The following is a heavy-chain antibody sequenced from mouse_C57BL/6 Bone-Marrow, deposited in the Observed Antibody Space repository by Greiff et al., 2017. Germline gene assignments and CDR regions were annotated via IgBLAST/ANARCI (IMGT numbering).Heavy chain of an antibody. CDR3: AREGTTTGLGLYYYAMDY. D-gene: IGHD1-1*01. V-gene: IGHV1-9*01. CDR1: GYTFTGYW. J-gene: IGHJ4*01. CDR2: ILPGSGST. Sequence: QVQLQQSGAELMKPGASVKLSCKATGYTFTGYWIEWVKQRPGHGLEWIGEILPGSGSTNYNEKFKGKATFTADTSSNTAYMQLSSLTTEDSAIYYCAREGTTTGLGLYYYAMDYWGQGTSGTVAS.